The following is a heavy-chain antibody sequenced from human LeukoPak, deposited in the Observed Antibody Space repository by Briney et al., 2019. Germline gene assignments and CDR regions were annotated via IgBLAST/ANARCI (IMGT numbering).Heavy chain of an antibody. CDR3: AKAGHPLVYCSSATCYMGS. CDR2: IRCSGGST. D-gene: IGHD2-2*02. CDR1: GFTFSSYA. J-gene: IGHJ5*02. V-gene: IGHV3-23*01. Sequence: GGSLRLSCAASGFTFSSYAMSWVRQAPGKGLEWVSAIRCSGGSTYYADSVKGRFTISRDNSKNTLYLQMNSLRAEDSAVYYCAKAGHPLVYCSSATCYMGSWGKGTLVTVSS.